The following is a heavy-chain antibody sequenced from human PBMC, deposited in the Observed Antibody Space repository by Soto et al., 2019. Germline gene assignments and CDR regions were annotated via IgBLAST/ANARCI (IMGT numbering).Heavy chain of an antibody. CDR3: ARSCGGDVWLAP. D-gene: IGHD6-25*01. CDR1: GYTFTSYA. J-gene: IGHJ5*02. Sequence: QVQLVQSGAEEKKPGASVKVSCKASGYTFTSYAMHWVRQAPGQRLEWMGWINAGNGNTKYSQKFQGRVTITRDTTDSTACMALSSLRSEDTSVYYCARSCGGDVWLAPWRQGTIVNVSS. V-gene: IGHV1-3*05. CDR2: INAGNGNT.